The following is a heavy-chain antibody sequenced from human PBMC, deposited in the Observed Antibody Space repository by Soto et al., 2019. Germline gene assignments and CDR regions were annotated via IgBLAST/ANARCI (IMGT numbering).Heavy chain of an antibody. V-gene: IGHV6-1*01. J-gene: IGHJ4*01. Sequence: AQTLSLRFAIAGDIVSSNSAGWSWVRQSPSRGLEWLGRTYSRYKWNYEYAVSVRGRITINPATSKNQYSLQLNSVTPEDTAVYFCARGEQYSGRIFDYWGQGTLVTVSS. CDR1: GDIVSSNSAG. D-gene: IGHD1-26*01. CDR3: ARGEQYSGRIFDY. CDR2: TYSRYKWNY.